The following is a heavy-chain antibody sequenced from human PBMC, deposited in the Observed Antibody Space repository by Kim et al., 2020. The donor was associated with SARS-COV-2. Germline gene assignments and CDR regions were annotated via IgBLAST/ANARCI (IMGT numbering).Heavy chain of an antibody. CDR1: GGTFSSYA. D-gene: IGHD2-21*02. CDR3: ASLYCGGDCYSGRTDYYYYGMDV. J-gene: IGHJ6*02. Sequence: SVKVSCKASGGTFSSYAISWVRQAPGQGLEWMGGIIPIFGTANYAQKFQGRVTITADESTSTAYMELSSLRSEDTAVYYCASLYCGGDCYSGRTDYYYYGMDVWGQGTTVTVSS. V-gene: IGHV1-69*13. CDR2: IIPIFGTA.